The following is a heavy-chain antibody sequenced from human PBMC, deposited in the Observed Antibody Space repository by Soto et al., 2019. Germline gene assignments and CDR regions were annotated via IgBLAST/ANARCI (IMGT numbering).Heavy chain of an antibody. V-gene: IGHV3-23*01. CDR2: ISGSGGST. CDR3: AKAVDISVRGVPPGEY. Sequence: GSLRLSGAASGFTFSSYDMSWVRHSTKKLLEWVSGISGSGGSTYYADSVKGRFTISRDNSQSSTLYLQMNSLRPEDTAMYYCAKAVDISVRGVPPGEYWGQGTLVTVSS. J-gene: IGHJ4*02. CDR1: GFTFSSYD. D-gene: IGHD3-10*02.